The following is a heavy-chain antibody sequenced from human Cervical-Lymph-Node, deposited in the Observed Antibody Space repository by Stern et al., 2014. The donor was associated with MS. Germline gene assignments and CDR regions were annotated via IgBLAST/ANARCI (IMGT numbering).Heavy chain of an antibody. CDR2: ISYDGSSR. V-gene: IGHV3-30*18. J-gene: IGHJ4*02. CDR3: AKAPVVYSAPLDY. Sequence: VHLVESGGGVVQPGRSLRLSCAASGFTFSNSGMHWVRQAPGRGLEWVALISYDGSSRIYADSVKGRFTISRATSKTPLYLQMTSLRADDTAVYYCAKAPVVYSAPLDYWGQGPLVPVSS. CDR1: GFTFSNSG. D-gene: IGHD4-23*01.